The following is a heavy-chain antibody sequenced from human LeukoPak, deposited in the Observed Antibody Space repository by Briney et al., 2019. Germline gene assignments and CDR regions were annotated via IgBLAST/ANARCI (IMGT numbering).Heavy chain of an antibody. CDR3: ARGDYYDSSGYYPDY. V-gene: IGHV3-7*01. Sequence: GGSLRLSCAASGFTFSSYWMSWVRQAPGKGLEWVANIKQDGSEKYYVDSVKGRFTISRDNAKNSLYLQMNSLRAEDTAVYYCARGDYYDSSGYYPDYWGQGTLVTVSS. J-gene: IGHJ4*02. CDR2: IKQDGSEK. CDR1: GFTFSSYW. D-gene: IGHD3-22*01.